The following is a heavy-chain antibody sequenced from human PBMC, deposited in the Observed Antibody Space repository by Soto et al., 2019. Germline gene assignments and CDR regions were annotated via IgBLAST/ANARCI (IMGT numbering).Heavy chain of an antibody. V-gene: IGHV4-4*09. CDR2: IYPSGST. CDR3: ARLLVTAVFDH. J-gene: IGHJ4*02. Sequence: QVQLRESGPGLVKASETLSLTCTVSGGSISGYHWSWIRQTPGKGLEWSGKIYPSGSTDYNPSLNSTVIISADTSKNQVSLKLSPVTAADTAIDYCARLLVTAVFDHWGQGTLVTVSS. CDR1: GGSISGYH. D-gene: IGHD2-21*02.